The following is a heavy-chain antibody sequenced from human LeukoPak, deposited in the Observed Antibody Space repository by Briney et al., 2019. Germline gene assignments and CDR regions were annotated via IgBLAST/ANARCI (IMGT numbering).Heavy chain of an antibody. Sequence: SETLSLTCPVSGGSISTYYWSWIRQPPGKGLEWIGFISYSGSTNYNPSLKSRVTISVDTSKNQFSLKLSSVTPADTAVYYCARHNYDSSGYWINDFWGQGTLVTVSS. V-gene: IGHV4-59*01. D-gene: IGHD3-22*01. CDR1: GGSISTYY. CDR3: ARHNYDSSGYWINDF. CDR2: ISYSGST. J-gene: IGHJ4*02.